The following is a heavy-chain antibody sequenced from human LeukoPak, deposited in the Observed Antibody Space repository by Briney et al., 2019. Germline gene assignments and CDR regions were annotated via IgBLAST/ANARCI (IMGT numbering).Heavy chain of an antibody. CDR3: AREAYYYGSGTFDY. CDR1: GFTFSSYS. J-gene: IGHJ4*02. CDR2: ISSSSSTI. Sequence: GGSLRLSCAASGFTFSSYSMNWVRQAPGKGLEWVSYISSSSSTIYHADSVKGRFTISRDNAKNSLYLQMNSLRAEDTAVYYCAREAYYYGSGTFDYWGQGTLVTVSS. D-gene: IGHD3-10*01. V-gene: IGHV3-48*01.